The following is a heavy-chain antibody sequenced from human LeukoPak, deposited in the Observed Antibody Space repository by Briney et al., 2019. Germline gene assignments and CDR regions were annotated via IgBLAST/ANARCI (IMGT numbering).Heavy chain of an antibody. CDR3: AKGAGGYYYYYMDV. D-gene: IGHD3-10*01. Sequence: PGGSLRLSCAASGFTFSSYGMHWVRQAPGKGLEWVAVIWYDGSNKYYADSVKGRFTISRDNSKNTLYLQMNSLRAEDTAVYYCAKGAGGYYYYYMDVWGKGTTVTVSS. CDR1: GFTFSSYG. V-gene: IGHV3-33*06. J-gene: IGHJ6*03. CDR2: IWYDGSNK.